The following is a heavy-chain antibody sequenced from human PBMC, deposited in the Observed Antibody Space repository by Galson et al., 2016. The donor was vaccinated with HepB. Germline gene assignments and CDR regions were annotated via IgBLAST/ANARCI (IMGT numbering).Heavy chain of an antibody. J-gene: IGHJ4*02. D-gene: IGHD5-18*01. Sequence: SLRLSCAASGFTFSTFPMHWVRQAPGEGLVWVSRIYFDGTETKYADSVKGRFTISRDNPKNTLYLQMNSLRAEATAVYYCASGYSYGFVFWGQGTLVIVSS. V-gene: IGHV3-74*03. CDR3: ASGYSYGFVF. CDR1: GFTFSTFP. CDR2: IYFDGTET.